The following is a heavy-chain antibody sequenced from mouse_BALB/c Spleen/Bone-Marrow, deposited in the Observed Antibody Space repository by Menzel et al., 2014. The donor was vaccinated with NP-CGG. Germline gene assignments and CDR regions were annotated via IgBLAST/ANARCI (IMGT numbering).Heavy chain of an antibody. Sequence: VKLVESGPGLVQPSQSLSITCTVSGFSLTSYGVHWVRQSPGKGLDWLGVIWSGGSTDYNAAFISRLSIIKDNSKSQVFFKMNSLQANDTAIYYCARNGDAWFAYWGHATLVTVSA. V-gene: IGHV2-2*02. CDR3: ARNGDAWFAY. CDR2: IWSGGST. CDR1: GFSLTSYG. J-gene: IGHJ3*01. D-gene: IGHD3-3*01.